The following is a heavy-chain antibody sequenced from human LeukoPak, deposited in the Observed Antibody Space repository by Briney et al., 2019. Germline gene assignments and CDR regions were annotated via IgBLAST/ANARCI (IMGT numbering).Heavy chain of an antibody. V-gene: IGHV1-18*01. D-gene: IGHD3-10*01. Sequence: ASVKLSCKASGYTFTSYGISWVRQAPGQGLEWMGWISAYNGNTNYAQKLQGRVTMTTDTSTSTAYMELRSLRSDDTAVYYCARVFNSGSQAYFYYMDVWGKGTTVTI. CDR2: ISAYNGNT. CDR3: ARVFNSGSQAYFYYMDV. CDR1: GYTFTSYG. J-gene: IGHJ6*03.